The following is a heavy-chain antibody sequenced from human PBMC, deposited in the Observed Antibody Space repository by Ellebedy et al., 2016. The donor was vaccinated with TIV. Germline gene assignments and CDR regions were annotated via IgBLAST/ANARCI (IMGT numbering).Heavy chain of an antibody. CDR3: ARGGSSNWYEAFDF. J-gene: IGHJ4*02. CDR1: GYTFTDYY. Sequence: ASSVKVSCKASGYTFTDYYLHWVRPPPEQGLEWLGWINPNSGGPKFAQKFQGGVTLTRDTTITTAYMELSSLTSDDTASAVFYCARGGSSNWYEAFDFWGQGTLVTAYS. D-gene: IGHD6-13*01. V-gene: IGHV1-2*02. CDR2: INPNSGGP.